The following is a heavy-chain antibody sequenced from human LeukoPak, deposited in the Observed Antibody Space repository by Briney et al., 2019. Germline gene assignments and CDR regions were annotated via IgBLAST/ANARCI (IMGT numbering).Heavy chain of an antibody. CDR1: GFAFSDYS. V-gene: IGHV3-48*01. Sequence: GGSLRLSCAASGFAFSDYSMNWVRQGPGKGLEWISYISSSDNTIHYAHCVQGRLTISRDTSKNTLYLQMNRLRAEGTAVNFRARDPVVVMGYGMLVWGQGATVTV. CDR2: ISSSDNTI. D-gene: IGHD4-23*01. CDR3: ARDPVVVMGYGMLV. J-gene: IGHJ6*01.